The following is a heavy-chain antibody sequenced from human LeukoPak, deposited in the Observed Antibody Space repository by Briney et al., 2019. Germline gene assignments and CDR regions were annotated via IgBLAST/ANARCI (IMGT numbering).Heavy chain of an antibody. CDR2: IYYSGST. Sequence: SETLSLTCTVSGGSISSYYWSWIRQPPGKGLEWIGYIYYSGSTNYNPFLKSRVTISVDTSKNQFSLKLSSVTAADTAVYYCARHMSVAYSSGWYELDAFDIWGQGTMVTVSS. D-gene: IGHD6-19*01. CDR3: ARHMSVAYSSGWYELDAFDI. J-gene: IGHJ3*02. CDR1: GGSISSYY. V-gene: IGHV4-59*08.